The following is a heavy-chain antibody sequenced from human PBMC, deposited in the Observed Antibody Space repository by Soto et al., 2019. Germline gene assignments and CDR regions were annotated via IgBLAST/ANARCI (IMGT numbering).Heavy chain of an antibody. CDR3: ARNYDFWSGYPQSGMDV. CDR1: VFTVSSNY. D-gene: IGHD3-3*01. CDR2: IYSGGST. Sequence: GWSLRLSCSASVFTVSSNYMSWFRQAPGKGLEWVSVIYSGGSTYYADSVKGRFTISRDNSKNTLYLQMNSLRAEDTAVYYCARNYDFWSGYPQSGMDVWGQGTTVTVSS. V-gene: IGHV3-53*01. J-gene: IGHJ6*02.